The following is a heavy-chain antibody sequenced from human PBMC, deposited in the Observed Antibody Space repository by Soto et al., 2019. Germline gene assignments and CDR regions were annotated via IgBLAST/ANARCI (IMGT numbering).Heavy chain of an antibody. Sequence: ASVKVSCKASGYTFTGYYMHWVRQAPGQGLEWMGWINPNSGGTNYAQKFQGRVTMTRDTSISTAYMELSRLRSDDTAVYYCARGYYDLWSQSEDGMDVWGQGTTVTVSS. CDR3: ARGYYDLWSQSEDGMDV. V-gene: IGHV1-2*02. D-gene: IGHD3-3*01. J-gene: IGHJ6*02. CDR2: INPNSGGT. CDR1: GYTFTGYY.